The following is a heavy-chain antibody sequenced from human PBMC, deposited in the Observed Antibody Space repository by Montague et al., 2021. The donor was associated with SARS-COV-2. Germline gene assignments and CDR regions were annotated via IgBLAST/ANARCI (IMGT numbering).Heavy chain of an antibody. D-gene: IGHD2-21*02. V-gene: IGHV3-9*01. CDR3: AKGMDVVVTDNLDY. Sequence: SLRLSCAASGFTFDDYAMHWVRQAPGKGLEWVSCISWNSSNIDYADSVKGRFTTSRDNAKNSLYLQMNSLRAEDTALYYCAKGMDVVVTDNLDYWGQGTLVTVSS. CDR2: ISWNSSNI. CDR1: GFTFDDYA. J-gene: IGHJ4*02.